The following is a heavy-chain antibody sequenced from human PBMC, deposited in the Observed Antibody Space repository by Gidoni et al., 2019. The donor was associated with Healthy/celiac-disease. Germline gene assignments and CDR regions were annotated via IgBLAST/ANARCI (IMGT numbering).Heavy chain of an antibody. CDR2: ISYDGSNK. CDR1: GFTFISYA. Sequence: QVQLVESGGGVVQPGRSLRLSCAASGFTFISYAMHWVRQAPGKGLEWVAVISYDGSNKYYADSVKGRFTISRDNSKNTLYLQMNSLRAEDTAVYYCARGYYGSGSYYDYWGQGTLVTVSS. V-gene: IGHV3-30-3*01. D-gene: IGHD3-10*01. CDR3: ARGYYGSGSYYDY. J-gene: IGHJ4*02.